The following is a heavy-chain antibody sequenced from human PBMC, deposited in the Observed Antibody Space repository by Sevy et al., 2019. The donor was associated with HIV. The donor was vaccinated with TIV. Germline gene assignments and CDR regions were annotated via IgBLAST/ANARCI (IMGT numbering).Heavy chain of an antibody. CDR3: AKRPVQSGLSGGCANYGMDV. CDR2: LIGGGSRT. CDR1: GFPFSNFA. V-gene: IGHV3-23*01. D-gene: IGHD2-8*02. Sequence: GGSLRLSCAASGFPFSNFAMSWVRQAPGKGLEWVSTLIGGGSRTYYADSVTGRFIISRDNSRNTVYLQMNSLRAEDTAIYYCAKRPVQSGLSGGCANYGMDVCGRGTTVTVSS. J-gene: IGHJ6*02.